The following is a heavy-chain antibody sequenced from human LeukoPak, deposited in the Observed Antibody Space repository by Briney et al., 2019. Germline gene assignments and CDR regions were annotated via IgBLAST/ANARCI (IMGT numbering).Heavy chain of an antibody. Sequence: PGGSLRLSCAASGFAFSNAWMSWVRQAPGKGLEWVGRIKSKTDGGTTDYAAPVKGRFTISRDDSKNTLYLQMNSLKTEDTAVYYCTTFLEWLLGTYYYMDVWGKGTTVTVSS. V-gene: IGHV3-15*01. CDR2: IKSKTDGGTT. D-gene: IGHD3-3*01. J-gene: IGHJ6*03. CDR1: GFAFSNAW. CDR3: TTFLEWLLGTYYYMDV.